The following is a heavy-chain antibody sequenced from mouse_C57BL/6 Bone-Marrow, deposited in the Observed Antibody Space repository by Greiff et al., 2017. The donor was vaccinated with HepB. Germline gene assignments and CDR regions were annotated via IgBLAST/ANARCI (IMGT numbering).Heavy chain of an antibody. CDR2: IDPEDGDT. CDR3: SNSLSYGIKGYAMDY. CDR1: GFNIKDYY. V-gene: IGHV14-1*01. Sequence: EVQLQQSGAELVRPGASVKLSCTASGFNIKDYYMHWVKQRPEQGLEWIGRIDPEDGDTEYAPEFQGKATMTADTSSNTAYLQLSSLTSEDTAVYYCSNSLSYGIKGYAMDYWGQGTSVTVSS. D-gene: IGHD2-1*01. J-gene: IGHJ4*01.